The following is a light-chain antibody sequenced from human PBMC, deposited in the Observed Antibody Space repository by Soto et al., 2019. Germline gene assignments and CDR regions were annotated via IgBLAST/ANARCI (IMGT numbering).Light chain of an antibody. V-gene: IGKV3-20*01. J-gene: IGKJ1*01. CDR1: QSVTSNY. CDR3: QQYGSSPPT. CDR2: GAS. Sequence: EIVMTQSPATLSVSPGERATLSCRASQSVTSNYLAWYQQKPGQAPRLLLFGASSRATGIPDRFSGSGSGTDFTLTINRLEPEDFAVYYCQQYGSSPPTFGQGTKV.